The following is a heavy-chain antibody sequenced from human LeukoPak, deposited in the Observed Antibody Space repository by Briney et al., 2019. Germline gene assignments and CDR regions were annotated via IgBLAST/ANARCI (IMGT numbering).Heavy chain of an antibody. J-gene: IGHJ6*03. CDR2: ISPSGGIT. CDR1: RFAFSGYG. Sequence: GGSLRLSCAASRFAFSGYGMTWVRQAPGKGLEWVSGISPSGGITYYTDSVKGRFTISRDNSKNTVSLQMNSLRAEDTAVYYCARVRYYYYMDVWGKGTTVTISS. V-gene: IGHV3-23*01. CDR3: ARVRYYYYMDV.